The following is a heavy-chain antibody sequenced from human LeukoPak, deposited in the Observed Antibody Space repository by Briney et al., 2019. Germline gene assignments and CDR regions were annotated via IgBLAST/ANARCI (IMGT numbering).Heavy chain of an antibody. J-gene: IGHJ3*02. Sequence: PSETLSLTCTVSGGSFNSYYWSWIRQPPGKGLEWVWYIYYSGSTNYNPSLKSRVTMSVDTSKNQFSLKLSSVTAADTAVYYCARRLVVSDAFDIWGQGTMVTVSS. CDR2: IYYSGST. D-gene: IGHD3-22*01. CDR1: GGSFNSYY. CDR3: ARRLVVSDAFDI. V-gene: IGHV4-59*12.